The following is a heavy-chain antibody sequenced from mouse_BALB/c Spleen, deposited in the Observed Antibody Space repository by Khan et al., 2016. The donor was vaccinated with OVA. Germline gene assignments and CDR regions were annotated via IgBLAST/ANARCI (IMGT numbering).Heavy chain of an antibody. V-gene: IGHV5-6-5*01. CDR2: INSGGST. CDR3: TRLVDY. CDR1: GFTFSSYA. Sequence: EVKLVESGGGLVKPGGSLKLSCAASGFTFSSYAVSWIRQTPEKRLEWVASINSGGSTYYPDSVKGRFTISRDDARNNLYLPMSSLRSDDTAMYYCTRLVDYWGQGTSVTVSS. J-gene: IGHJ4*01.